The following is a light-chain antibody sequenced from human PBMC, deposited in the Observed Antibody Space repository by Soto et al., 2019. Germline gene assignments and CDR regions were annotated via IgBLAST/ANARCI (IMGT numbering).Light chain of an antibody. CDR3: CSYAGSSSSI. Sequence: HCVLTQPASVSGSPVRSITISCSGTSSDVGTYNLVSWYQQYPGKAPRLMIYEVTKRPSGVSNRFSGSKSGNTASLTISGLQPEDEADYYCCSYAGSSSSIFGTGTKVTVL. CDR2: EVT. J-gene: IGLJ1*01. V-gene: IGLV2-23*02. CDR1: SSDVGTYNL.